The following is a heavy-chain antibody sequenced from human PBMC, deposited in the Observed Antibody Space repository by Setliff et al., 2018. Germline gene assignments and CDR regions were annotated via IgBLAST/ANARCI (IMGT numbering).Heavy chain of an antibody. D-gene: IGHD2-15*01. J-gene: IGHJ4*02. V-gene: IGHV4-61*09. CDR1: DDSISSRHYY. CDR2: IYTSWSS. CDR3: ARENGYCSGGACYFMFDY. Sequence: SETLSLTCTVSDDSISSRHYYWSWIRQPAGKGLEWIGQIYTSWSSNYNPSLKGRASLSIDASKRQFSLKLTSVTAADTAVYYCARENGYCSGGACYFMFDYWGQGTLVTVSS.